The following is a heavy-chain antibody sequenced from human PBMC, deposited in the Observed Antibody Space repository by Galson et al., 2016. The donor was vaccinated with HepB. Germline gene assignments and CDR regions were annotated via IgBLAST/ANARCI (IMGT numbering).Heavy chain of an antibody. CDR3: ARDSNPYIVVVAAAKTYGMDV. Sequence: SVKVSCKASGYTFTRYYIHWVRQAPGQGLEWMGVINPSGGSTKDAQKFQGRVTMTTDTSTSTAYMELRSLTSDDTAVYYCARDSNPYIVVVAAAKTYGMDVWGQGTTVTVSS. CDR1: GYTFTRYY. J-gene: IGHJ6*02. CDR2: INPSGGST. D-gene: IGHD2-15*01. V-gene: IGHV1-46*01.